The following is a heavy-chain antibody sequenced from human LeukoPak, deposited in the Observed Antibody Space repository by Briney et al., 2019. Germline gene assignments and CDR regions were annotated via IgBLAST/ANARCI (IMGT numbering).Heavy chain of an antibody. CDR1: GFTFSSYS. Sequence: GGSLRLSCAASGFTFSSYSMNWVRQAPGKGLEWVSYIRSSSSTIYYADSVKGRFTISRDNAKNSLYLQMNSLRAEDTAVYYCARDDRSGGSALDYWGQGTLVTVSS. D-gene: IGHD2-15*01. V-gene: IGHV3-48*01. CDR3: ARDDRSGGSALDY. J-gene: IGHJ4*02. CDR2: IRSSSSTI.